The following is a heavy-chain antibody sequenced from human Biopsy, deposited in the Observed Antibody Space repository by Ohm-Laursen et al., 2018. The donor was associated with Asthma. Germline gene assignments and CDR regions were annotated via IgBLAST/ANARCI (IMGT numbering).Heavy chain of an antibody. V-gene: IGHV6-1*01. Sequence: QTLSLTCAISGDSVSSNSAAWNWIRQSPSRGLEWLGRTYYRSKWYNDYAVSVKSRITINPDTSKNQFSLQLNSVTPEDTAVYYCARGYSGSDRIVYYYSGLEVWGQGTTVTVSS. J-gene: IGHJ6*02. D-gene: IGHD5-12*01. CDR1: GDSVSSNSAA. CDR2: TYYRSKWYN. CDR3: ARGYSGSDRIVYYYSGLEV.